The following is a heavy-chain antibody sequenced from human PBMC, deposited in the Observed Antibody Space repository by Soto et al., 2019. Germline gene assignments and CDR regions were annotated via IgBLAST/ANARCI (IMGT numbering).Heavy chain of an antibody. CDR3: ASYLRVAGRYFDY. CDR2: IYYSGST. V-gene: IGHV4-39*01. CDR1: GGSISSSSYY. Sequence: SETLSLTCTVSGGSISSSSYYWGWIRQPPGKGLEWIGSIYYSGSTYYNPSLKSRVTISVDTSKNQFSLKLSSVTAADTAVYYCASYLRVAGRYFDYWGQGTLVTVSS. D-gene: IGHD6-19*01. J-gene: IGHJ4*02.